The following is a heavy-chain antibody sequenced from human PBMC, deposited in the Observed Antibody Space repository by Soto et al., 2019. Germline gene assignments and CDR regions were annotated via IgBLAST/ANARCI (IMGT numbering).Heavy chain of an antibody. J-gene: IGHJ3*02. Sequence: PSETLSLTCTVSGCSIISFYWSWIRQHPGKGPEWIGYIYYSGSTNYNPSLKSRVTISVDTSKNQFSLKLSSVTAADTAVYYCSRGIINWNGLIDAFDIWGQGTMVTVSS. CDR3: SRGIINWNGLIDAFDI. CDR2: IYYSGST. D-gene: IGHD1-20*01. V-gene: IGHV4-59*01. CDR1: GCSIISFY.